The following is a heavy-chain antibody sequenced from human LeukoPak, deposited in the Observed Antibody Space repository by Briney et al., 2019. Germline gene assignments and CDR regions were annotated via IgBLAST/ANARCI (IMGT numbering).Heavy chain of an antibody. CDR3: ARDPYYDSSGYYYSDAFDI. CDR2: INPSGGST. D-gene: IGHD3-22*01. Sequence: ASVKVSCKASGYTFTSYYMHWVRQAPGQGLEWMGIINPSGGSTSYAQKFQGRVTMTRDTSISTAYMELSRLRSDDTAVYYCARDPYYDSSGYYYSDAFDIWGQGTMVTVSS. CDR1: GYTFTSYY. J-gene: IGHJ3*02. V-gene: IGHV1-46*01.